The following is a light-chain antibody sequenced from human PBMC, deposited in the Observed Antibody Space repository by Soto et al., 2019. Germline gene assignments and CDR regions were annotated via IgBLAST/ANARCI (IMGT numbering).Light chain of an antibody. CDR1: QRMSAW. CDR3: HQYDTYPWT. V-gene: IGKV1-5*01. CDR2: DAS. Sequence: DIQMTQSPTTLSASVGDRVIITCRASQRMSAWLAWYQQKPGKAPTLLIYDASSLENGVPSRFSGSGSGTDFTLTISSLQHTDFATYYCHQYDTYPWTFGQGTKVEIK. J-gene: IGKJ1*01.